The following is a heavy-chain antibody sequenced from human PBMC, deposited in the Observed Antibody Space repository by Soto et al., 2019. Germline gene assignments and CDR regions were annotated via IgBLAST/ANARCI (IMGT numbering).Heavy chain of an antibody. V-gene: IGHV3-30*18. CDR2: ISYDGSNK. CDR1: GFTFSSYG. Sequence: PGGSLRLSCAASGFTFSSYGMHWVRQAPGKGLEWVAVISYDGSNKYYADSVKGRFTISRDNSKNTLYLQMNSLRAEDTAVYYCAKTLDSSGYYYGRFQHNFDYWGQGTLVTVSS. J-gene: IGHJ4*02. D-gene: IGHD3-22*01. CDR3: AKTLDSSGYYYGRFQHNFDY.